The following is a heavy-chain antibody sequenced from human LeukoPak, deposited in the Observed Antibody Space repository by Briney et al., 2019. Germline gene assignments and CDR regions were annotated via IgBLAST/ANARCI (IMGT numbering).Heavy chain of an antibody. CDR2: IYPGDSDT. D-gene: IGHD2-15*01. CDR3: ARSQYCSGGSCHTDS. J-gene: IGHJ5*02. CDR1: GYSFTSYW. V-gene: IGHV5-51*01. Sequence: GESLKTSCKGSGYSFTSYWIDWVRQMPGKGLEWMGIIYPGDSDTRYSPYFQGQVTISADKSISTAYLQWSSLKASGTAMYYCARSQYCSGGSCHTDSWGQGTLVTVSS.